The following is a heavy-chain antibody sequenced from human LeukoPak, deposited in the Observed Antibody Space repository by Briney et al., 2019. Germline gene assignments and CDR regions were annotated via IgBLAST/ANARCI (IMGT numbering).Heavy chain of an antibody. CDR1: GYTFTSYD. CDR3: ARAGRITIFGVVIIGNNWFDP. J-gene: IGHJ5*02. D-gene: IGHD3-3*01. CDR2: MNPNSGNT. V-gene: IGHV1-8*03. Sequence: ASVKVSCKASGYTFTSYDINLVRQATGQGLEWMGWMNPNSGNTGYAQKFQGRVTITRNTSISTAYMELSSLRSEDTAVYYCARAGRITIFGVVIIGNNWFDPWGQGTLVTVS.